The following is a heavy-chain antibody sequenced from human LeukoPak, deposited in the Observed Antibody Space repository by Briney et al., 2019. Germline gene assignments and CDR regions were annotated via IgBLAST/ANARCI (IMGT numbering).Heavy chain of an antibody. D-gene: IGHD2-2*01. Sequence: GGALRLSRAASGFTFSNYWMSWVRQAPAKGLEWVAKIKQDGSEKYYVDSVKGRFAISRDNAKNSLYLQMDSLRAEDTAGYYCARGRSSSLDYWGQGTMVTVSS. CDR3: ARGRSSSLDY. V-gene: IGHV3-7*04. J-gene: IGHJ4*02. CDR2: IKQDGSEK. CDR1: GFTFSNYW.